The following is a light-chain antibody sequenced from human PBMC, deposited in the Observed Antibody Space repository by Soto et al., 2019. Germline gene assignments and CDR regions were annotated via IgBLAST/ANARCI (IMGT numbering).Light chain of an antibody. CDR3: LSYPSSSTLYV. V-gene: IGLV2-14*01. CDR2: DVS. J-gene: IGLJ1*01. CDR1: SSDVGGYNY. Sequence: QSALTQPASVSGSPGQSITIACTGTSSDVGGYNYVSWYQQHPGQAPKLMIHDVSNRPSGVSNRFSGSKSGNTASLTISGLQAEDDADYYCLSYPSSSTLYVFGTGTKLTV.